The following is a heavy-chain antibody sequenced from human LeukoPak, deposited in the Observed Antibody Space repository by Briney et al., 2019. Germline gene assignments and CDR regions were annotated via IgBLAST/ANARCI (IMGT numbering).Heavy chain of an antibody. CDR1: GGSISSGGYS. J-gene: IGHJ4*02. D-gene: IGHD3-3*01. Sequence: SETLSLTCTVSGGSISSGGYSWSWIRQHPGKGLEWIGYIYYSGSTYYNPSLKSRVTISVDTSKNQFSLKLSSVTAADTAVYYCARVRQNYDFWSGYYTGPLDYWGQGTLVTVSS. V-gene: IGHV4-31*03. CDR3: ARVRQNYDFWSGYYTGPLDY. CDR2: IYYSGST.